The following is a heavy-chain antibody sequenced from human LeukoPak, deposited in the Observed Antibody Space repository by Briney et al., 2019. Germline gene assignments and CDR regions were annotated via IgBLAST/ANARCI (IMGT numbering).Heavy chain of an antibody. Sequence: GGSLRLSCAASGFTFSSYGMSWVRQAPGKGLEWVSAITATSSSTHDADSVQGRFTISRDNSKNTLYLQMNSLRAEDTAVYYCAELGITMIGGVWGKGTTVTISS. CDR3: AELGITMIGGV. J-gene: IGHJ6*04. D-gene: IGHD3-10*02. CDR1: GFTFSSYG. CDR2: ITATSSST. V-gene: IGHV3-23*01.